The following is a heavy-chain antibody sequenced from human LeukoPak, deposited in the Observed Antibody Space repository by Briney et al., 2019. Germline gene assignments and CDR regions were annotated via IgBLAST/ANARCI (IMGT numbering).Heavy chain of an antibody. D-gene: IGHD3-16*02. CDR1: GFTFSSYA. J-gene: IGHJ6*02. CDR2: ISGSGGST. CDR3: AKAHKAAMITLGGVIVYGYYGMDV. Sequence: PGGSLRLSRAAPGFTFSSYAMSWVRQAPGKGLEGVSAISGSGGSTYYADSVKGRFTISRDNSKNTLYLQMNSLRAEDTAVYYCAKAHKAAMITLGGVIVYGYYGMDVWGQGTTVTVSS. V-gene: IGHV3-23*01.